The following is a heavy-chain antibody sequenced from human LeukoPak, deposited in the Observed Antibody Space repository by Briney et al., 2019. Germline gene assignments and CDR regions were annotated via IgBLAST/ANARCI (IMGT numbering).Heavy chain of an antibody. V-gene: IGHV3-20*01. CDR1: GFIFEDYG. CDR2: IIWNGGST. Sequence: GGSLRLSCAPSGFIFEDYGMHWVRQAPGKGLGWVSGIIWNGGSTGYADSVKGRFTISRDNAKNSLYLQMNRLRAEDTALYQWARWGSGYNLFDYWGQGILVTVSS. CDR3: ARWGSGYNLFDY. J-gene: IGHJ4*02. D-gene: IGHD3-3*01.